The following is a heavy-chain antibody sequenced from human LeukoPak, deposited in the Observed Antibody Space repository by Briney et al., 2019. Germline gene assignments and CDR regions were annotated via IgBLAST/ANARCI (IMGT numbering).Heavy chain of an antibody. CDR1: GFTFDDYG. V-gene: IGHV3-48*01. D-gene: IGHD3-10*01. J-gene: IGHJ5*02. CDR2: ISSSSSTI. CDR3: ASLYGSGPNWFDP. Sequence: GGSLRLSCAASGFTFDDYGMSWVRQAPGKGLEWVSYISSSSSTIYYADSVKGRFTISRDNAKNSLYLQMNSLRAEDTAVYYCASLYGSGPNWFDPWGQGTLVTVSS.